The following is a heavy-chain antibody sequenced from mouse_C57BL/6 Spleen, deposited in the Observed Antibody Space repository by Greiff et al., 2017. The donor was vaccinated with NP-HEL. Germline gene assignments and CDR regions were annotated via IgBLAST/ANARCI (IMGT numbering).Heavy chain of an antibody. D-gene: IGHD1-1*01. J-gene: IGHJ4*01. Sequence: QVQLQQPGAELVMPGASVKLSCKASGYTFTSYWMHWVKQRPGQGLEWIGEIDPSDSYTNYNQKFKGKSTLTVDKSSSTAYMQLSSLTSEDSAVYYCARTLTTPPMDYWGQGTSVTVSS. CDR3: ARTLTTPPMDY. CDR2: IDPSDSYT. V-gene: IGHV1-69*01. CDR1: GYTFTSYW.